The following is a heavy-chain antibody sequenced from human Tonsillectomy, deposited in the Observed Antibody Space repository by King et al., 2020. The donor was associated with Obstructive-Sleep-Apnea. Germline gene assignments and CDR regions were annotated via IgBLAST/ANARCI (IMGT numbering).Heavy chain of an antibody. V-gene: IGHV3-48*04. Sequence: VQLVESGGRLVQPGGSLRLSCAASGFIFRNYSMTWVRQAPGKGLECVSYITSSSNTIYYTDSVKGRFTISRDNARNSLYLQMNSLRAEDTAIYYCARDRSVWSDPPGDYWGQGTLVTVSS. D-gene: IGHD6-13*01. J-gene: IGHJ4*02. CDR3: ARDRSVWSDPPGDY. CDR2: ITSSSNTI. CDR1: GFIFRNYS.